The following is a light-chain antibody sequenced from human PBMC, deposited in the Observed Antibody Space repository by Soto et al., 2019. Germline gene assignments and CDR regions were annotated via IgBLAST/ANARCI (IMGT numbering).Light chain of an antibody. CDR2: DVS. CDR3: SSYGASSTL. Sequence: QSALTQPASVSGSPGQSITISCTGSSSDIGGYNYVSWYQQHPGKAPQLMIYDVSYRPSGISDRFSGSKSGNTASLTISGLQLKDEADYYCSSYGASSTLFGGGTKLTVL. J-gene: IGLJ3*02. V-gene: IGLV2-14*03. CDR1: SSDIGGYNY.